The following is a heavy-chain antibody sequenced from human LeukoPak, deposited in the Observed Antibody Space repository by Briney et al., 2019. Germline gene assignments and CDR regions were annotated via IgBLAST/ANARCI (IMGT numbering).Heavy chain of an antibody. D-gene: IGHD5-24*01. CDR3: ARSSRDGYNYGFDY. CDR2: IYYSGST. V-gene: IGHV4-59*01. CDR1: GGSISSYY. Sequence: SETLSLTCTVSGGSISSYYWSWIRQPPGKGLEWIGYIYYSGSTNYNPSLKSRVTISVDTSKNQFSLKLSSVTAADTAVYYCARSSRDGYNYGFDYWGQGTLVTVSS. J-gene: IGHJ4*02.